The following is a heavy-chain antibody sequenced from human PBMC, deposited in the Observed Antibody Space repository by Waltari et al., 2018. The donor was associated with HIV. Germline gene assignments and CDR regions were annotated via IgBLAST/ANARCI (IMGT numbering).Heavy chain of an antibody. CDR1: GSFFAGEV. CDR3: ARVGYFSSSRDYSGFDV. D-gene: IGHD6-6*01. V-gene: IGHV1-69*01. Sequence: QVHLVQSGPEVKKPGSSVRVSCTASGSFFAGEVISWVRQAPGQGLEWMGGIIPVFGHASVAQKFQGSVTLTADGATTTAYMEMSSLKSDDTAVYYCARVGYFSSSRDYSGFDVWGQGTTVTV. CDR2: IIPVFGHA. J-gene: IGHJ6*02.